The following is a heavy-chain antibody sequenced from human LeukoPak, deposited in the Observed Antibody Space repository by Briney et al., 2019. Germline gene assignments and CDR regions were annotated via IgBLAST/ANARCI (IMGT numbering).Heavy chain of an antibody. V-gene: IGHV3-21*01. CDR3: ARDSGGSYYDAFDI. CDR2: ISSSSSYI. Sequence: GGSLRLSCAASGFTFSSYSMNWVRQAPGKGLEWVSSISSSSSYIYYADSVKGRSTISRDNAKNSLYLQMNSLRAEDTAVYYCARDSGGSYYDAFDIWGQGTMVTVSS. CDR1: GFTFSSYS. D-gene: IGHD1-26*01. J-gene: IGHJ3*02.